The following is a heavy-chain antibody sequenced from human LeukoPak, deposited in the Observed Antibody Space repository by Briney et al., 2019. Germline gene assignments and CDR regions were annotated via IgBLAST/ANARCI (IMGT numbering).Heavy chain of an antibody. CDR3: AKDPNPFYDFWRGYK. V-gene: IGHV3-23*01. J-gene: IGHJ4*02. D-gene: IGHD3-3*01. Sequence: PGGSLRLSCAASGFTFTGHTITWLRQAPGKGLEWVSIIGGRGDRTYYADSVKGRFTISRDNSKNILYLQMNSLRAEDTAVYYCAKDPNPFYDFWRGYKWGQGTLVTVSS. CDR2: IGGRGDRT. CDR1: GFTFTGHT.